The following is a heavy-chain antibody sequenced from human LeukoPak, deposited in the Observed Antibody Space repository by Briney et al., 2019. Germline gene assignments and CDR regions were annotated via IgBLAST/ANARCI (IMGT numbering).Heavy chain of an antibody. D-gene: IGHD4-17*01. J-gene: IGHJ5*02. CDR1: GGSISNYY. CDR2: IYYSGST. Sequence: SETLSLTCSVSGGSISNYYWSWIRQPPGKGLEWIGYIYYSGSTNYNPSLKSRVTISVDTSKNQFSLKLSSVTAADTAVYYCASLGTTNWFDPWGQGTLVTVSS. CDR3: ASLGTTNWFDP. V-gene: IGHV4-59*08.